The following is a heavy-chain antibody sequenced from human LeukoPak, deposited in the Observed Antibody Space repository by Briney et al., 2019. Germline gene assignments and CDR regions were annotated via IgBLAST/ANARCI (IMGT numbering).Heavy chain of an antibody. Sequence: SETLSLTCAVSGGSISSSNWWSWVRQPPGKGLEWIGEIYHSGSTNYNPSLKSRVTISVDKSKNQFFLKLSSVTAADTAVYYCAREDYYDSSGYFRHWGQGTLVTVSS. J-gene: IGHJ4*02. D-gene: IGHD3-22*01. CDR1: GGSISSSNW. CDR3: AREDYYDSSGYFRH. V-gene: IGHV4-4*02. CDR2: IYHSGST.